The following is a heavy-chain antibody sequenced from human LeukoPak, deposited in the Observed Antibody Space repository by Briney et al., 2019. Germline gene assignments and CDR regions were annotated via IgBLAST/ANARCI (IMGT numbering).Heavy chain of an antibody. CDR1: GFTFDHYA. Sequence: GGSLRLSCAASGFTFDHYAMSWVRQAPGKGLEWVSVIYSGGSTYYADSVKGRFTISRDNSKNTLYLQMNSLRAEDTAVYYCARGGPGGSQRGWGQGTLVTVSS. CDR3: ARGGPGGSQRG. CDR2: IYSGGST. V-gene: IGHV3-53*01. D-gene: IGHD1-26*01. J-gene: IGHJ4*02.